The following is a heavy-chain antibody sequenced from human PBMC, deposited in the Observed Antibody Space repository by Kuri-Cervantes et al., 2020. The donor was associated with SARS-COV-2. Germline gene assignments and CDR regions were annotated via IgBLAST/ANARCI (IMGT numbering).Heavy chain of an antibody. CDR3: ANYYYDKRGYYYGWFDP. V-gene: IGHV4-34*01. J-gene: IGHJ5*02. CDR2: INHSGST. D-gene: IGHD3-22*01. Sequence: SETLSLTCAVYGGSFSGYYWSWIRQPPGKGLEWIGEINHSGSTYYNPSLKSRVTMSVDRSKNQFSLKLTSVTAADTAVYYCANYYYDKRGYYYGWFDPWGQGTLVTVSS. CDR1: GGSFSGYY.